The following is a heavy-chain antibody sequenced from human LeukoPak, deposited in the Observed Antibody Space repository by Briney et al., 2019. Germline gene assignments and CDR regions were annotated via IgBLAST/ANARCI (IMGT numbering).Heavy chain of an antibody. V-gene: IGHV3-21*01. CDR2: INSSSSYI. CDR3: AREAYARGAFDI. D-gene: IGHD4-17*01. Sequence: GGSLRLSCAASGFTFSSYSMNWVRQAPGKGLEWVSSINSSSSYIYYADSVKGRFTISRDNSKNSLYLQMNSLRAEDTSVYYCAREAYARGAFDIWGQGTMVTVSS. J-gene: IGHJ3*02. CDR1: GFTFSSYS.